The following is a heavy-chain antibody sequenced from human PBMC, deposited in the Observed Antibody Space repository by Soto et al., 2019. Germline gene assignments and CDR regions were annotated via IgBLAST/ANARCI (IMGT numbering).Heavy chain of an antibody. J-gene: IGHJ6*02. Sequence: QLQLQESGPGLVKPSETLSLTCTVSGGSISSSSYYGGWIRQPPGKGLEWIGNIYYSGNTNYNPSLKSRVTISLDTSKSQFSLKLSSVTAADTAVYYCARGGSDWQYAMDVWGQGTTVTVSS. V-gene: IGHV4-39*01. CDR1: GGSISSSSYY. CDR2: IYYSGNT. D-gene: IGHD6-19*01. CDR3: ARGGSDWQYAMDV.